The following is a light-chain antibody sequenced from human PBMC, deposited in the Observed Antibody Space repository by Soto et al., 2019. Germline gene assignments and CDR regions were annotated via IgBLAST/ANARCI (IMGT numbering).Light chain of an antibody. V-gene: IGLV2-14*01. CDR2: DVS. Sequence: QSALTQPASVSGSPGQSITISCTGTSSDVGGYNYVSWYQQHPGKAPKLMIYDVSNRPSGVSNRFSGSKSGNTASLTISGLQAEDEADYYSSSYTRSSTHVFGTGTKLTVL. CDR1: SSDVGGYNY. J-gene: IGLJ1*01. CDR3: SSYTRSSTHV.